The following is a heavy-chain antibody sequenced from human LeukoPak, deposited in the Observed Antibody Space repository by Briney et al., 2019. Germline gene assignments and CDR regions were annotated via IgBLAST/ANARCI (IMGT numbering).Heavy chain of an antibody. Sequence: PGGSLRLSCAASGFTFSDYYMTWIRQAPGKGLEWVSYISSSGSTISYSDSVKGRFTISRDNAKNSLYLQMNSLRAEDTAVYYCARGGASQQWYYFDYWGQGTLVTVSS. CDR2: ISSSGSTI. D-gene: IGHD5-18*01. V-gene: IGHV3-11*04. J-gene: IGHJ4*02. CDR1: GFTFSDYY. CDR3: ARGGASQQWYYFDY.